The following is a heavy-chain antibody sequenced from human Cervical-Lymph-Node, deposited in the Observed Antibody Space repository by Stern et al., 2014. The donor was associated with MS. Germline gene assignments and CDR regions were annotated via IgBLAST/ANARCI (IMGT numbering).Heavy chain of an antibody. D-gene: IGHD6-13*01. V-gene: IGHV1-69*01. J-gene: IGHJ5*02. Sequence: QMQLVQSGAEVTKPGASVKVSCKASGGTFSKFSSSWVRQAPGQGLEWIGGIFPVIGTSTYAQESRSRVTITADVCKSTVYMELSRLRSDDTAVYYCALSAETSDRWYSLGYDLWGQGTLVTVSS. CDR3: ALSAETSDRWYSLGYDL. CDR1: GGTFSKFS. CDR2: IFPVIGTS.